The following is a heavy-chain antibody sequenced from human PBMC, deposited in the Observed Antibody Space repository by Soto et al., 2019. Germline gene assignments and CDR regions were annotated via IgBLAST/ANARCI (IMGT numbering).Heavy chain of an antibody. Sequence: EVQLVESGGGLVQPGGSLRLSCAASGFTFSSYSMNWVRQAPGKGLEWVSYISSSSSTIYYADSVKGRFTISRDNAKNSLYLQMNSLRDEDTAVYYCAGWEWFAAVDAFDIWGQGTMVTVSS. D-gene: IGHD3-3*01. J-gene: IGHJ3*02. CDR1: GFTFSSYS. CDR3: AGWEWFAAVDAFDI. CDR2: ISSSSSTI. V-gene: IGHV3-48*02.